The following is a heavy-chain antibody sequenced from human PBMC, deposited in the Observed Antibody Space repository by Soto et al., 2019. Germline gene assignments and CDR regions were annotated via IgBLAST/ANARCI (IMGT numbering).Heavy chain of an antibody. CDR2: INAANGDT. Sequence: QVQLVQSGTEVKKPGASVKVSCKASGYTFTSYGIQWVRQAPGQSLEWMGWINAANGDTKYSPKFQGRVTITRDTSASTAYMELGSLRSEDTALCYCVSRHVSATGIDWFDPWVQGTLVTVSS. D-gene: IGHD6-13*01. V-gene: IGHV1-3*01. CDR1: GYTFTSYG. CDR3: VSRHVSATGIDWFDP. J-gene: IGHJ5*02.